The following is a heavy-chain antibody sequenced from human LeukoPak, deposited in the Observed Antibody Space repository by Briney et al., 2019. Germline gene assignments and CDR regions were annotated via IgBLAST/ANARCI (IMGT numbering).Heavy chain of an antibody. D-gene: IGHD3-10*01. V-gene: IGHV4-59*01. Sequence: PSETLSLTCTVSGRSISRYYWGWIRPPPGKGLEWIGYIYYSGSTNYNPSLKSRVTISVDTSKNQFSLKLSSVTAADTAVYYCGRVRSCGEPHLDFWGQGTLVTVSS. J-gene: IGHJ4*02. CDR3: GRVRSCGEPHLDF. CDR2: IYYSGST. CDR1: GRSISRYY.